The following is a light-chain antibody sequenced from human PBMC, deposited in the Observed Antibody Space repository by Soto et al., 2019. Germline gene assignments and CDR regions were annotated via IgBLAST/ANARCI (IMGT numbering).Light chain of an antibody. V-gene: IGKV3-20*01. CDR2: GAS. J-gene: IGKJ5*01. Sequence: EIVLTQSPGTLSLSPGERATLSCRASQSVSNNYLAWYQQKPGQAPRLLIYGASSRATGIPDRFSGSGSVTDFTLTISRLEPEDFAVYFCQQYGSSPVTFGQGTRLEIK. CDR3: QQYGSSPVT. CDR1: QSVSNNY.